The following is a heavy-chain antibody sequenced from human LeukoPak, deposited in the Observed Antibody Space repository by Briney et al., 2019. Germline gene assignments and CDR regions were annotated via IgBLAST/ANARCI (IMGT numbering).Heavy chain of an antibody. J-gene: IGHJ3*02. CDR3: ARVGWNDAFDI. Sequence: PGRSLRLSCAASGFTFSSYWMHWVRQAPGKGLEWVSGINWNGGSTGYADSVKGRFTISRDNAKNSLYLQMNSLRAEDTALYYCARVGWNDAFDIWGQGTMVTVSS. CDR2: INWNGGST. D-gene: IGHD1-1*01. V-gene: IGHV3-20*04. CDR1: GFTFSSYW.